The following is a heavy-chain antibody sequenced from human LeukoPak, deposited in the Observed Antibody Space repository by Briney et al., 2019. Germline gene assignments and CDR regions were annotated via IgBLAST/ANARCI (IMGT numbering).Heavy chain of an antibody. CDR2: IKQDGSEK. CDR1: GFTFSSYA. J-gene: IGHJ4*02. CDR3: ARDRSTDFWSGYYTNYFDY. D-gene: IGHD3-3*01. V-gene: IGHV3-7*01. Sequence: GGSLRLSCAASGFTFSSYAMSWVRQAPGKGLEWVATIKQDGSEKYSVDSVKGRFTISRDNAKNSLYLQLNSLRAEDTAVYYCARDRSTDFWSGYYTNYFDYWGQGTLVTVSS.